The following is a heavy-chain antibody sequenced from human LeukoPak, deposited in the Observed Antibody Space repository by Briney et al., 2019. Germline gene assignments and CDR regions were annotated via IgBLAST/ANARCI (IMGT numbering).Heavy chain of an antibody. V-gene: IGHV3-30-3*01. D-gene: IGHD1-26*01. CDR3: ARGPSGSTAVQH. CDR1: GFTFSSYA. J-gene: IGHJ1*01. CDR2: ISYDGSNK. Sequence: PGRSLRLSCAASGFTFSSYAMHWVRQAPGKGLEWVAVISYDGSNKYYADSVKGRFTISRDNSKNTLYLQMNSLRAEDTAVYYCARGPSGSTAVQHWGQGTLVTVSS.